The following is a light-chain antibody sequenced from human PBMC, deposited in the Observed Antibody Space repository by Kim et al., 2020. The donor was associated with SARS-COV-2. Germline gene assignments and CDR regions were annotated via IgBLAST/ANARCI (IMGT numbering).Light chain of an antibody. Sequence: ALGQTVRITCKGGSVRNYYANWYQKKPRQEAVRVMYARNIRPSGIPDRFAGSGSGNTASLTISGAQAEDEADYYCSSRDNSGNLYVFGAGTKVTVL. J-gene: IGLJ1*01. CDR3: SSRDNSGNLYV. CDR1: SVRNYY. V-gene: IGLV3-19*01. CDR2: ARN.